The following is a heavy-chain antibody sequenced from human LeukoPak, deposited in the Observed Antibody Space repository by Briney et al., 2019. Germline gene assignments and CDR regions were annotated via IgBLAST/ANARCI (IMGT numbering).Heavy chain of an antibody. D-gene: IGHD7-27*01. V-gene: IGHV3-23*01. J-gene: IGHJ4*02. CDR1: GFTFRAYA. CDR3: AKDRPLNWGYYFDY. CDR2: ISSSGGST. Sequence: GGSLRLSCSASGFTFRAYAMSWVRQAPGKGLEWVSAISSSGGSTYYADSVRGRFTISRDTSKNTLYLQMNSLRAEDTAVYYCAKDRPLNWGYYFDYWGQGTLVTVSS.